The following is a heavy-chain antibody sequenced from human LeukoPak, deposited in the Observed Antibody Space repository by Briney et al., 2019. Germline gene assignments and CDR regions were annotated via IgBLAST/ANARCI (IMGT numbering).Heavy chain of an antibody. Sequence: PSETLSLTCTVSGGSVTKYYWHWIRQAPGKGLEWIGFIFHTGITNYNPSLKSRVTISVDTSKNQFSLKLTSVTAADTAVYFCARDLFPINWFESWGQGTLVIVSS. D-gene: IGHD2-2*02. V-gene: IGHV4-59*02. J-gene: IGHJ5*01. CDR1: GGSVTKYY. CDR2: IFHTGIT. CDR3: ARDLFPINWFES.